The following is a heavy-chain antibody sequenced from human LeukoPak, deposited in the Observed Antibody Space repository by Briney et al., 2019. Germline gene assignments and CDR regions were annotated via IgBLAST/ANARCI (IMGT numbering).Heavy chain of an antibody. CDR2: ISNDDRNK. CDR3: AKDPENLRFLEWDNWFDP. J-gene: IGHJ5*02. D-gene: IGHD3-3*01. Sequence: TGGSLRLSCVASGFNFHNFAMHWVRQAPGKGLEWVAVISNDDRNKYYTDSVKGRFTISRDNSKNTLYLQMNSLRAEDTAVYYCAKDPENLRFLEWDNWFDPWGQGTLVTVSS. CDR1: GFNFHNFA. V-gene: IGHV3-30*04.